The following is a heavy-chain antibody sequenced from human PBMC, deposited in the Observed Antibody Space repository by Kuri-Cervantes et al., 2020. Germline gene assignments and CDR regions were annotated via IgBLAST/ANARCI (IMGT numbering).Heavy chain of an antibody. Sequence: SQTLSLTCAVYGGSFSGYYWSWIRQPPGKGLEWIGEINHSGSTNYNPSLKSRVTISVDTSKNQLSLKLSSVTAADTAVYYCARRGIAAAAPFDYWGQGTLVTVSS. CDR1: GGSFSGYY. J-gene: IGHJ4*02. CDR3: ARRGIAAAAPFDY. D-gene: IGHD6-13*01. CDR2: INHSGST. V-gene: IGHV4-34*01.